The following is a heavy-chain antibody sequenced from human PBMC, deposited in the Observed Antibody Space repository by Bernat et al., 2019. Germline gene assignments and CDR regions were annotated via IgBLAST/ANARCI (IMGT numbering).Heavy chain of an antibody. V-gene: IGHV4-39*01. CDR1: GGSITSSSYY. J-gene: IGHJ4*02. CDR2: IYYSGST. CDR3: ARPTIYDSSDYYFDY. Sequence: QLQLQESGPGLVKPSETLSLTCTVSGGSITSSSYYWGWIRQPPGKGLEWIGSIYYSGSTYYNPSLKSRVTISVDTSKNQFSLKLSSVTAADTAVYYCARPTIYDSSDYYFDYWGQGTLVTVSS. D-gene: IGHD3-22*01.